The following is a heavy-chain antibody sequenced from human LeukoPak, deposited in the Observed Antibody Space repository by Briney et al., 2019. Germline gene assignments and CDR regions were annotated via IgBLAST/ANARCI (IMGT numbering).Heavy chain of an antibody. CDR1: GFTFSSFG. CDR3: ARDSGSYYRSDYYYYMDV. CDR2: IWFDGSNK. V-gene: IGHV3-33*01. D-gene: IGHD1-26*01. J-gene: IGHJ6*03. Sequence: QPGRSLRLSCAASGFTFSSFGMHWVRQAPGKGLEWVAVIWFDGSNKYFGDSVKGRFTISRDNSKNTGYLQMNSLRAEDTAVYYCARDSGSYYRSDYYYYMDVWGKGTTVTVSS.